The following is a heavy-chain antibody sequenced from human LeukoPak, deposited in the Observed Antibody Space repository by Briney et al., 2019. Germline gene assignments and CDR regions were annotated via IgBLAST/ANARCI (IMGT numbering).Heavy chain of an antibody. V-gene: IGHV3-23*01. J-gene: IGHJ6*02. D-gene: IGHD6-6*01. Sequence: GGSLRLSCATSGFTFSSYAMSWVRQAPGKGLEWVSGIGASGGSTYYADSVKGRFTISRHNSKNTLYLQMSSLRAEDTAVYFCARSAARLRYYYAMDVWGQGTTVTV. CDR2: IGASGGST. CDR3: ARSAARLRYYYAMDV. CDR1: GFTFSSYA.